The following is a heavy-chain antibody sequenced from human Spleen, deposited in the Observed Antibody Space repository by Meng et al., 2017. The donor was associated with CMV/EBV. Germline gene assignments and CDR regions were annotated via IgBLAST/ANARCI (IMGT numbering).Heavy chain of an antibody. CDR2: IKSKAVGGRT. D-gene: IGHD3-10*01. Sequence: GESLKISCAASGFTFSDARMNWVRQAPGKGLEWVGRIKSKAVGGRTDYAAPVKGRFTISRDDSKNTLYLQMNSLKIEDTAVYYCARPSGEFRLLRKVGYYSMDVWGQGTTVTVSS. CDR1: GFTFSDAR. CDR3: ARPSGEFRLLRKVGYYSMDV. V-gene: IGHV3-15*01. J-gene: IGHJ6*01.